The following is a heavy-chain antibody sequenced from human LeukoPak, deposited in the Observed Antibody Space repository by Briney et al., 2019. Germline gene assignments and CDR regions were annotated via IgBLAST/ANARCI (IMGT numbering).Heavy chain of an antibody. V-gene: IGHV4-30-2*01. CDR3: ARGCPSGSYYMELFDY. J-gene: IGHJ4*02. CDR1: GGSISSGGYY. Sequence: PSQTLSLTCTVSGGSISSGGYYWSWIRQPPGKGLEWIGYIYHSGSTYYNPSLKSRVTISVDRSKNQFSLKLSSVTAADTAVYYCARGCPSGSYYMELFDYWGQGTLVTVSS. CDR2: IYHSGST. D-gene: IGHD1-26*01.